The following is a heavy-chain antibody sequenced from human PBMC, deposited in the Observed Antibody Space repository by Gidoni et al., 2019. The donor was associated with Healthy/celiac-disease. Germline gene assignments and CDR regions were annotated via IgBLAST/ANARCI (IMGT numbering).Heavy chain of an antibody. D-gene: IGHD3-9*01. V-gene: IGHV1-18*01. CDR1: GYTFTSYG. CDR2: IGAYNGNT. Sequence: QVQLVPSGAEVKKPGASVKVSCKASGYTFTSYGIRWVRQAPGQGLEWMGWIGAYNGNTNYAQKLKGRITMTTYTSTSTAYMELRSLRSDDTAVYYCARAHFDWLSKQLYYMDVWGKGTTVTVSS. CDR3: ARAHFDWLSKQLYYMDV. J-gene: IGHJ6*03.